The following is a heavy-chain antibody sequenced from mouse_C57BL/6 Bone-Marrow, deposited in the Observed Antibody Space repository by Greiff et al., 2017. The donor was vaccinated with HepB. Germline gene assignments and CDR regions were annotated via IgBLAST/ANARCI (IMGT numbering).Heavy chain of an antibody. V-gene: IGHV1-4*01. CDR2: INPSSGYT. CDR3: ARLLRYYYAMDY. Sequence: VKVVESGAELARPGASVKMSCKASGYTFTSYTMHWVKQRPGQGLEWIGYINPSSGYTKYNQKFKDKATLTADKSSSTAYMQLSSLTSEDSAVYYCARLLRYYYAMDYWGQGTSVTVSS. D-gene: IGHD1-1*01. J-gene: IGHJ4*01. CDR1: GYTFTSYT.